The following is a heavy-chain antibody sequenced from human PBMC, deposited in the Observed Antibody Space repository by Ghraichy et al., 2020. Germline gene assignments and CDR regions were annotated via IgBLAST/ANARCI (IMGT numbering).Heavy chain of an antibody. J-gene: IGHJ4*02. D-gene: IGHD3-3*01. CDR1: GFTVSSNY. V-gene: IGHV3-53*01. CDR3: ARDLHDFWSGYFDY. CDR2: IYSGGST. Sequence: GGSLRLSCAASGFTVSSNYMSWVRQAPRKGLEWVSVIYSGGSTYYADSVKGRFTISRDNSKNTLYLQMNSLRAEDTAVYYCARDLHDFWSGYFDYWGQGTLVTVSS.